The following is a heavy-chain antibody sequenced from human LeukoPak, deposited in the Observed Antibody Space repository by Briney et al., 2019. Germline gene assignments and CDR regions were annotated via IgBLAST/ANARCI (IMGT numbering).Heavy chain of an antibody. CDR3: AKDDGGSPPDAFDI. CDR2: ISSNGGST. D-gene: IGHD3-10*01. V-gene: IGHV3-64*04. J-gene: IGHJ3*02. CDR1: GFTFSSYA. Sequence: GGSLRLSCSASGFTFSSYAMHWVRQAPGKGLEYVSAISSNGGSTYYADSVKGRFAISRDSSKNTLYLQMNGLRGEDTAVYYCAKDDGGSPPDAFDIWGQGTLVTVSS.